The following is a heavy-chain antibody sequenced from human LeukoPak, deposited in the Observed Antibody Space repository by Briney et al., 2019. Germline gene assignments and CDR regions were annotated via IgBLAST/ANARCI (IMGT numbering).Heavy chain of an antibody. CDR2: MYSGGST. J-gene: IGHJ4*02. CDR3: ARGNYGSGSYYPDY. D-gene: IGHD3-10*01. V-gene: IGHV3-53*04. CDR1: GFTVSSNY. Sequence: GGSLRLSCAASGFTVSSNYMSWVRQAPRKGLEWVSVMYSGGSTYYADSVKGRFTISRHNSKNTLYLQMNFLRAEDTAVYYCARGNYGSGSYYPDYWGQGTLVTVSS.